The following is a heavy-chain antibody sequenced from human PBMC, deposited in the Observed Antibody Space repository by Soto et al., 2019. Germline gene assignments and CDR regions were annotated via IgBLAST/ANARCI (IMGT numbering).Heavy chain of an antibody. D-gene: IGHD3-16*01. CDR2: IYSGGST. Sequence: EVQLVESGGGLVQPGGSLRLSCAASGFTVSTKYMSWVRQAPGKGLEWVSGIYSGGSTFYADSVRGRFTIYRDNSKNTVNLQMNSLRAEDTAVYYCARDPWAADYWGQGTLVTVSS. CDR1: GFTVSTKY. V-gene: IGHV3-66*01. J-gene: IGHJ4*02. CDR3: ARDPWAADY.